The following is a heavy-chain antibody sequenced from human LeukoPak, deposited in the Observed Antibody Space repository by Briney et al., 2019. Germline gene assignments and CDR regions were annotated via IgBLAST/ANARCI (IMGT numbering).Heavy chain of an antibody. J-gene: IGHJ5*02. Sequence: ASVKVSCKAAGYTFTSHGISWVRQAPGQGLEWMGWISSYNGNTNYVQKLQGRVTMTTDTSTRTAYMELTSLRSDDTAVYYCARDLGYCNGDSCTRNWFDPWGQGTLVTVSS. D-gene: IGHD2-15*01. CDR2: ISSYNGNT. CDR3: ARDLGYCNGDSCTRNWFDP. CDR1: GYTFTSHG. V-gene: IGHV1-18*01.